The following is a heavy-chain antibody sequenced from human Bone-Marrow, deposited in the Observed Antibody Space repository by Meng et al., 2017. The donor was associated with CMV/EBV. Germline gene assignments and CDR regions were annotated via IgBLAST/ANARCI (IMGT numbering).Heavy chain of an antibody. D-gene: IGHD3-3*01. CDR2: IFQRGST. CDR1: GGSITGSNYY. CDR3: ARGEDFWSALGAMDV. V-gene: IGHV4-39*07. Sequence: SETLSLTCTVSGGSITGSNYYWGWIRRPPGRGLEWIGSIFQRGSTYYNPSLKSRATISVDTSKKQFSLRVTSVTAADTGVYYCARGEDFWSALGAMDVWGQGTTVTVSS. J-gene: IGHJ6*02.